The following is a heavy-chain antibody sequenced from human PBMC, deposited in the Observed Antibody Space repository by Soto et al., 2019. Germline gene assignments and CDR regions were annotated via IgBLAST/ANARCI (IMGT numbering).Heavy chain of an antibody. CDR3: ARGVVRGVTRT. D-gene: IGHD3-10*01. CDR2: INHSGST. Sequence: QVQLQQWGAGLLKPSETLSLTCAVYGGSFSGYYWSWIRQPPGKGLEWIGEINHSGSTNYNPSLKSRVTISVDTSKNQCSLKLSSVTAADTAMYYCARGVVRGVTRTWGQGTLVTVSS. CDR1: GGSFSGYY. J-gene: IGHJ5*02. V-gene: IGHV4-34*01.